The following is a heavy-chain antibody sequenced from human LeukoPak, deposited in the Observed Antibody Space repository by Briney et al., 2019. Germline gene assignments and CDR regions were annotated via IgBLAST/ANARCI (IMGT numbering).Heavy chain of an antibody. CDR2: INTNTGNP. J-gene: IGHJ4*02. CDR1: GYTFTTYT. D-gene: IGHD1-26*01. V-gene: IGHV7-4-1*02. CDR3: ARVDMGATVDY. Sequence: ASVKVSCKASGYTFTTYTMNWVRQAPGQGLEWMGWINTNTGNPTYAQGFTGRFVFSLDTSVSTAYLQISSLKAEDTAVYYCARVDMGATVDYWGQGTLVTVSS.